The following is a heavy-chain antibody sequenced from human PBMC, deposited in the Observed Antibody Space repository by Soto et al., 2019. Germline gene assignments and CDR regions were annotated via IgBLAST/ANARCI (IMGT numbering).Heavy chain of an antibody. Sequence: GGSLRLSCAASGFTFSSYDMHWVRQATGKGLEWVSAIGTAGDTYYPGSVKGRFTISRENAKNSLYLQMNSLRAGDTAVYYCARDLGMVRGVSSTYYYGMDVGGQGTTVTVSS. J-gene: IGHJ6*02. CDR3: ARDLGMVRGVSSTYYYGMDV. CDR1: GFTFSSYD. CDR2: IGTAGDT. V-gene: IGHV3-13*01. D-gene: IGHD3-10*01.